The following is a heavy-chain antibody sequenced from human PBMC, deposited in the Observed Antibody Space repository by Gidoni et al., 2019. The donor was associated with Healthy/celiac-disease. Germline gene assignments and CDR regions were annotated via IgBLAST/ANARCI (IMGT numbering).Heavy chain of an antibody. J-gene: IGHJ4*02. D-gene: IGHD1-26*01. Sequence: VQLLPSGPAVKKPGASVTVSCNVSASTLTELSMHWVRQAPGKGCEWMGGFEPEDGETIYAQKVQGRVTMTEDTATETAYMELSSLRSEETAVYYCATAVGATSIYFDYWGQGTLVTVSS. CDR1: ASTLTELS. CDR3: ATAVGATSIYFDY. V-gene: IGHV1-24*01. CDR2: FEPEDGET.